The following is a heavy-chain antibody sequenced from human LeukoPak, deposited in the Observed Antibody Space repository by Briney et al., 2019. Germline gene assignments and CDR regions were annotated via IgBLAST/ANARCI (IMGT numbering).Heavy chain of an antibody. V-gene: IGHV3-23*01. Sequence: GGTLRLSCAASGFTFSSYGMSCVRQAPGKGLEWVSAISGRGGSTYYADSGKGRFTISRDNSKNTLYLQMNSLRAEDTAVYYCAKSPGLRYFDWLASTTDYWGQGTLVTVSS. CDR1: GFTFSSYG. CDR2: ISGRGGST. CDR3: AKSPGLRYFDWLASTTDY. J-gene: IGHJ4*02. D-gene: IGHD3-9*01.